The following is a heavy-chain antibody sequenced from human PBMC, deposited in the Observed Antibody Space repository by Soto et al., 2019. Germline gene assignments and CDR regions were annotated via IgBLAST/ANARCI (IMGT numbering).Heavy chain of an antibody. Sequence: GGSLRLSCAAAGFTFSGYAMSWVRQAPGKGLEWVSAISGSGGSTYYADSVKGRFTISRDNSKNTLYLQMNSLRAEDTAVYYCARKTSYYYDSSREYYGMDVWGQGTTVTVSS. CDR3: ARKTSYYYDSSREYYGMDV. J-gene: IGHJ6*02. V-gene: IGHV3-23*01. CDR2: ISGSGGST. D-gene: IGHD3-22*01. CDR1: GFTFSGYA.